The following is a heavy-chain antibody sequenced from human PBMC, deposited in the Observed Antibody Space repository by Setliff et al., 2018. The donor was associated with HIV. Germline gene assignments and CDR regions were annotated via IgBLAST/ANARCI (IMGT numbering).Heavy chain of an antibody. V-gene: IGHV4-4*02. D-gene: IGHD4-17*01. J-gene: IGHJ5*02. CDR1: GDSVSSSNW. Sequence: SETLSLTCAVSGDSVSSSNWWNWVRQPPGKGLEWIGEIDHSGSTNYNPSLKSRVTISVDKSKNQSSLKLSSVTAADTAVYYCARHRSYGDYDPNWFDPWGRGTLVTVSS. CDR3: ARHRSYGDYDPNWFDP. CDR2: IDHSGST.